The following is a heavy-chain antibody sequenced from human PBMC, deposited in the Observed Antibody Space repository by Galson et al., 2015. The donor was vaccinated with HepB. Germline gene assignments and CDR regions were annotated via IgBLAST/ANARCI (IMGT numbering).Heavy chain of an antibody. CDR3: ARGLRFGWLRPNPSGHWFDP. J-gene: IGHJ5*02. CDR2: INHSGST. V-gene: IGHV4-34*01. CDR1: GGSFSGYY. Sequence: ETLSLTCAVYGGSFSGYYWSWIRQPPGKGLEWIGEINHSGSTNYNPSLKSRVTISVDTSKNQFSLKLNSVTAADTAVYYCARGLRFGWLRPNPSGHWFDPWGQGTLVTVSS. D-gene: IGHD5-12*01.